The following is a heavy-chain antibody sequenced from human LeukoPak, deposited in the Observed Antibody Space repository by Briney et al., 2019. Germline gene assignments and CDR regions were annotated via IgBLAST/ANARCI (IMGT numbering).Heavy chain of an antibody. CDR3: ARVNEVIDYGDPGWFDP. V-gene: IGHV4-39*07. Sequence: PSETLSLTCTVSGGSISSSSYYWGWIRQPPGKGLEWIVSIYYSGSTYYNPSLKSRVTISVDTSKNQFSLKLSSVTAADTAVYYCARVNEVIDYGDPGWFDPWGQGTLVTVSS. CDR1: GGSISSSSYY. J-gene: IGHJ5*02. D-gene: IGHD4-17*01. CDR2: IYYSGST.